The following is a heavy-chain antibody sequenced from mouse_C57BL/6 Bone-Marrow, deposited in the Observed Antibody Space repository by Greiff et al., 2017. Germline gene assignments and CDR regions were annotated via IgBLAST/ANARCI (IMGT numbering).Heavy chain of an antibody. J-gene: IGHJ1*03. CDR3: ARKKLGYFDV. V-gene: IGHV1-54*01. CDR2: INPGRGGT. Sequence: VQLQQSGAELVRPGTSVKVSCKASGYAFTNYLIEWVKQRPGQGLEWIGVINPGRGGTNYTEKFKGKATLTADKSSSTSYMQLSSLTSEDSAVYFCARKKLGYFDVWGTGTTVTVSS. CDR1: GYAFTNYL.